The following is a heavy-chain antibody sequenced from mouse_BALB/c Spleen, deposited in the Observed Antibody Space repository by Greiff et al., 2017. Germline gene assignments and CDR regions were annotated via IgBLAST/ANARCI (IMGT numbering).Heavy chain of an antibody. CDR3: TSYGNLPWYFDV. CDR1: GYTFTSYW. D-gene: IGHD2-1*01. V-gene: IGHV1-5*01. J-gene: IGHJ1*01. Sequence: EVQLQQSGTVLARPGASVKMSCKASGYTFTSYWMHWVKQRPGQGLEWIGAIYPGNSDTSYNQKFKGKAKLTAVTSTSTAYMELSSLTNEDSAVYYCTSYGNLPWYFDVWGAGTTVTVSS. CDR2: IYPGNSDT.